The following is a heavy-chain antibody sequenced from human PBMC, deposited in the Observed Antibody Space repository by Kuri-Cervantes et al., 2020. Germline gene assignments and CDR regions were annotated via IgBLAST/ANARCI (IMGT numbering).Heavy chain of an antibody. J-gene: IGHJ4*02. CDR2: ISYEGSNK. Sequence: GESPKISCAASGFPFSSYAMHLVRQAPGKGLEWVAVISYEGSNKYYADPVKGRFTISRDNSKNTLYLQMNSLSAEETAVYYCASDPLFYCSSTSCYPNYFDYWGQGTLVTVSS. D-gene: IGHD2-2*01. CDR1: GFPFSSYA. CDR3: ASDPLFYCSSTSCYPNYFDY. V-gene: IGHV3-30*07.